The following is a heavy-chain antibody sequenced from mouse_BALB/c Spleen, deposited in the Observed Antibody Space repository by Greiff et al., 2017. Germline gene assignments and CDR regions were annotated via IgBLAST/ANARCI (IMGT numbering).Heavy chain of an antibody. CDR3: ARVWTNYYAMDY. CDR2: ISDGGSYT. Sequence: DVQLVESGGGLVKPGGSLKLSCAASGFTFSDYYMYWVRQTPEKRLEWVATISDGGSYTYYPDSVKGRFTISRDNAKNNLYLQMSSLKSEDTAMYYCARVWTNYYAMDYWGQGTSVTVSS. D-gene: IGHD2-10*02. V-gene: IGHV5-4*02. J-gene: IGHJ4*01. CDR1: GFTFSDYY.